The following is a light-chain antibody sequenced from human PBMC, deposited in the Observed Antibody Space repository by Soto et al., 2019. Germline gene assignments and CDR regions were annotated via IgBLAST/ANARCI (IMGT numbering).Light chain of an antibody. V-gene: IGLV2-14*01. CDR3: SSYTAYTTLWV. Sequence: QAVVTQPASVSGSPGQSITISCTGTPSDIGNYNYVSWYQQHPGKAPKLIIYGVSNRPSGVSNRFSASKSGNAASLTISGLQAEGEADYYCSSYTAYTTLWVFGGGTKLTVL. CDR2: GVS. CDR1: PSDIGNYNY. J-gene: IGLJ3*02.